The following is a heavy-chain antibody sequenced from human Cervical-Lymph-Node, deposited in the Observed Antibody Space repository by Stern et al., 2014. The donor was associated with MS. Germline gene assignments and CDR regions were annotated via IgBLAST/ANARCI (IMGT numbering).Heavy chain of an antibody. D-gene: IGHD3-22*01. J-gene: IGHJ4*02. CDR2: FNPEKGKT. Sequence: QVQLVQSGPEVKKPGASVKVSCKVSGYALTELSMHWVRQAPGKGLEWIGNFNPEKGKTIFAQNFQGRVTLTEDTSTDTPYMELSSLRSEDTAVYYCAAAPFPYYDSSGALDYWGQGTLVTVS. CDR3: AAAPFPYYDSSGALDY. CDR1: GYALTELS. V-gene: IGHV1-24*01.